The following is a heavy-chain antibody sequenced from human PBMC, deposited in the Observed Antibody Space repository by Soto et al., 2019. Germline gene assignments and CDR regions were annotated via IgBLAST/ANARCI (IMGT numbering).Heavy chain of an antibody. Sequence: QVQLVQSGAEVKKPGASVKVSCKASGYTFTSYGISWVRQAPGQGLEWMGWISAYNGNTNYAQKLQGRVTMTTDTSTSTANMELRSLRSDDTAVYYCARERYIVVVTAIAPDAFDIWGQGTMVTGSS. J-gene: IGHJ3*02. CDR1: GYTFTSYG. V-gene: IGHV1-18*01. CDR3: ARERYIVVVTAIAPDAFDI. CDR2: ISAYNGNT. D-gene: IGHD2-21*02.